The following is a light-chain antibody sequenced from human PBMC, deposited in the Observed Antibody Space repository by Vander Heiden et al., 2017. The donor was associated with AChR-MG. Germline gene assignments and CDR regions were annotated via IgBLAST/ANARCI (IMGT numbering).Light chain of an antibody. CDR3: QQRDSTPRT. Sequence: DIQMTQSPSSLSASIGDRVTITCRASQSISSYLNWYQQKPGKAPKLLIYAASSLQSGVPSRFSGSGSGTDFTLIISSLQPEDFATYYCQQRDSTPRTFGQRTKLEIK. CDR2: AAS. J-gene: IGKJ2*01. V-gene: IGKV1-39*01. CDR1: QSISSY.